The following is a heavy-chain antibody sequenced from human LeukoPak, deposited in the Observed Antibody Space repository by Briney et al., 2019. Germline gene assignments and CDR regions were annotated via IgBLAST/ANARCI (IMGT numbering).Heavy chain of an antibody. CDR3: ARGPRSSTSYVRGNWFDP. J-gene: IGHJ5*02. Sequence: SETLSLTCAVYGGSFSGYYWSWIRQPPGRGLEWIGEINHSGSTNYNPSLKSRVTISVDTSKNQFSLKLSSVTAAATAVYYCARGPRSSTSYVRGNWFDPWGQGTLVTVSS. V-gene: IGHV4-34*01. CDR2: INHSGST. CDR1: GGSFSGYY. D-gene: IGHD2-2*01.